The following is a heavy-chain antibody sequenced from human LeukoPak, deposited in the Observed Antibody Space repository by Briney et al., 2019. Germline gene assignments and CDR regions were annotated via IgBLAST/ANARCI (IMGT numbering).Heavy chain of an antibody. CDR2: ISGSGGST. J-gene: IGHJ4*02. CDR1: GFTFSSYA. CDR3: ARSYDYVWGSYREDYYFDY. D-gene: IGHD3-16*02. V-gene: IGHV3-23*01. Sequence: PGGSLRLSCAASGFTFSSYAMSWVRQAPGKGLEWVSAISGSGGSTYYADSVKGRFTISRDNSRNTLYLQMNSLRAEDTAVYYCARSYDYVWGSYREDYYFDYWGQGTLVTVSS.